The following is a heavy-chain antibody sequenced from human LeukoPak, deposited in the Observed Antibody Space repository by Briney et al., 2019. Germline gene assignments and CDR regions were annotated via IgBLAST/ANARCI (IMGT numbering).Heavy chain of an antibody. CDR1: GFTFSSNW. V-gene: IGHV3-74*01. Sequence: GGSLRLSCAASGFTFSSNWMHWVRQAPGKGLEWVSVINSDGRSTNYADLVKGRFTISRDNAKNTLYLQMNSLRAEDTAVYYCARPWDYWGQGTLVTVSS. J-gene: IGHJ4*02. CDR2: INSDGRST. CDR3: ARPWDY.